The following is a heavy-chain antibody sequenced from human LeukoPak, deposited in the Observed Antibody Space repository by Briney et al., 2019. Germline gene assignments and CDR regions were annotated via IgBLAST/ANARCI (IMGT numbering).Heavy chain of an antibody. V-gene: IGHV3-33*01. CDR1: GFHLSCYG. D-gene: IGHD6-19*01. Sequence: GGSLRLLCAASGFHLSCYGMLGARQAPGKALEGVAVLCLDGSNKSYAASVKGRFTIDRDNSKNTLYLQMNSLRAEDTAVYYCARDSRDSSGWYGWFDPWGQGTLVTVSS. CDR2: LCLDGSNK. CDR3: ARDSRDSSGWYGWFDP. J-gene: IGHJ5*02.